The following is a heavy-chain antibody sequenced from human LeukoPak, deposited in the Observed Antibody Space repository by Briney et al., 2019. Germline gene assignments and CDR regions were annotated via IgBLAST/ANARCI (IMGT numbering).Heavy chain of an antibody. J-gene: IGHJ6*03. CDR1: GGTFTSYD. Sequence: ASVKVSCKASGGTFTSYDINWVRQATGQGLEWMGWMNPNSGNTGYAQKFQGRVTITRNTSISTAYMELSSLRSEDTAVYYCAKNGDRGAYCSGGTCYPYYYYYMDVWGKGTTVTISS. CDR2: MNPNSGNT. D-gene: IGHD2-15*01. CDR3: AKNGDRGAYCSGGTCYPYYYYYMDV. V-gene: IGHV1-8*03.